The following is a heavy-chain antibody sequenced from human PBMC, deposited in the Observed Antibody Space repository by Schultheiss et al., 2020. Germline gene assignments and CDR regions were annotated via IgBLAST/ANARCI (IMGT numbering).Heavy chain of an antibody. D-gene: IGHD3-3*01. CDR3: ARSYYDFWSGPESECYYGMDV. V-gene: IGHV1-2*04. J-gene: IGHJ6*02. CDR1: GYTFTSYA. Sequence: GESLKISCKASGYTFTSYAMHWVRQAPGQRLEWMGWINPNSGGTNYAQKFQGWVTMTRDTSISTAYMELSRLRSDDTAVYYCARSYYDFWSGPESECYYGMDVWGQGTTVTVSS. CDR2: INPNSGGT.